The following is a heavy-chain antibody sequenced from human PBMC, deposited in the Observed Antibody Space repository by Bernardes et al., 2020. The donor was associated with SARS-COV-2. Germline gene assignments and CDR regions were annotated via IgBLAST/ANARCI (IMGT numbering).Heavy chain of an antibody. CDR2: VYWDGDE. Sequence: SGPTLVKPTQTLTLTCTFSGFSLNTAGAGVAWIRHRPGEALVRLALVYWDGDERYSPSLKSRLTITKDTSKNQVVLTMTNMDPVDTATYYCAHLVVVIGHYGMDVWGQGTTVTVSS. V-gene: IGHV2-5*02. CDR1: GFSLNTAGAG. D-gene: IGHD2-15*01. J-gene: IGHJ6*02. CDR3: AHLVVVIGHYGMDV.